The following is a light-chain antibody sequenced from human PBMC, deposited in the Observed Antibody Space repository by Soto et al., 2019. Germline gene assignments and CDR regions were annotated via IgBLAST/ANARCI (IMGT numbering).Light chain of an antibody. CDR2: GTS. J-gene: IGKJ1*01. CDR1: QSVSSSY. V-gene: IGKV3-20*01. Sequence: EIVLTQSPANLSLSPGERATLSCRASQSVSSSYLAWYQHKPGQAPRLLISGTSSRATGIPDRFSGSGAGTDFTLTISRLEPEDFAVYYCQQYGSSSWTFGQGTKV. CDR3: QQYGSSSWT.